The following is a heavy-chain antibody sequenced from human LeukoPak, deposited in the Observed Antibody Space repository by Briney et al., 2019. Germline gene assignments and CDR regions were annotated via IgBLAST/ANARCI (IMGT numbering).Heavy chain of an antibody. Sequence: ETLSLTCTVSGDSISSYFRSWIRQPPGKGLEWIGYFHDSGSANYNPSLKSRITMSVDTSKNQFSLKLRSVTAADTAVYYCARDSHSVDTATPRGFDPWGQGTLVTVSS. CDR2: FHDSGSA. D-gene: IGHD2-15*01. CDR3: ARDSHSVDTATPRGFDP. CDR1: GDSISSYF. J-gene: IGHJ5*02. V-gene: IGHV4-59*01.